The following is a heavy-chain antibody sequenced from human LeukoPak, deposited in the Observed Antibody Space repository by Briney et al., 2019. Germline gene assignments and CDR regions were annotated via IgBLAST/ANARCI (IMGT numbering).Heavy chain of an antibody. V-gene: IGHV1-18*04. CDR2: ISAYNGNT. CDR3: ARDSIVLMVYAMPNWFDP. Sequence: ASVKVSCKASGYTFSSYQMHWVRQAPGQGLEWMGWISAYNGNTNYAQKLQGRVTMTTDTSTSTAYMELRSLRSDDTAVYYCARDSIVLMVYAMPNWFDPWGQGTLVTVSS. J-gene: IGHJ5*02. CDR1: GYTFSSYQ. D-gene: IGHD2-8*01.